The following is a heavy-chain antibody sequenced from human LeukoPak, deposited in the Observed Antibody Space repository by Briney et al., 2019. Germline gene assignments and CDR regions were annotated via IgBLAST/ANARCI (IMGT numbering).Heavy chain of an antibody. V-gene: IGHV3-30*18. D-gene: IGHD3-10*01. CDR3: AKDWFLGSGTISDPLDS. J-gene: IGHJ4*02. Sequence: GGSLRLSCAASGFTFSSFGMHWVRQAPGKGLEWVTFISYDGSKKYYADSVKGRFTVSRDNSKNTLYLQMDSLRDEDTAVYFCAKDWFLGSGTISDPLDSWGQGTLVTVSS. CDR2: ISYDGSKK. CDR1: GFTFSSFG.